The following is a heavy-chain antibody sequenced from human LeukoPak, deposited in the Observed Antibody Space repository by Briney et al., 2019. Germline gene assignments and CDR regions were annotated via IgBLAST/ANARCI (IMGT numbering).Heavy chain of an antibody. CDR3: TKAGGSSWYEGGYIWFDP. Sequence: GGSLRLSCAASGFTFDDYAMHWVRQVPGKGLEWVSGTSWNSNKIAYADSVKGRFSVSRDNAKNSLYLQMNSLRAEDTAFYYCTKAGGSSWYEGGYIWFDPWGQGTLVTVSS. CDR1: GFTFDDYA. D-gene: IGHD6-13*01. V-gene: IGHV3-9*01. J-gene: IGHJ5*02. CDR2: TSWNSNKI.